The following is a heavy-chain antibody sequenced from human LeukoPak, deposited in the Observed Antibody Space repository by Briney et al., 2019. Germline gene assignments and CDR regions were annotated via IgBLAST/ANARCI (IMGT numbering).Heavy chain of an antibody. J-gene: IGHJ6*02. V-gene: IGHV3-48*01. CDR1: GFTFSSYS. D-gene: IGHD3-3*01. CDR2: ISSSSSTI. Sequence: GGSLRLSCAASGFTFSSYSMNWVRQAPGKGLEWVSYISSSSSTIYYADSVKGRFTISRDNAKNSLYLQMNSLRAEDTAVYYCARDRSDTYYDFWSGYYYYYGMDVWGQGTMVTVSS. CDR3: ARDRSDTYYDFWSGYYYYYGMDV.